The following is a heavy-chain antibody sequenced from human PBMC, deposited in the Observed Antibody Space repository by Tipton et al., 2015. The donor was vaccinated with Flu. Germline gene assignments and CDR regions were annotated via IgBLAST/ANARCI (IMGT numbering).Heavy chain of an antibody. CDR1: GYSISSGYY. V-gene: IGHV4-38-2*01. Sequence: TLSLTCAVSGYSISSGYYWGWIRQPPGKGLEWIGSIYHSGSTYYNPSLKSRVTISVDTSKNQFSLKLSSVTAADTAVYYCAARAPDYSNYEDYWGQGTLVTVSS. J-gene: IGHJ4*02. D-gene: IGHD4-11*01. CDR3: AARAPDYSNYEDY. CDR2: IYHSGST.